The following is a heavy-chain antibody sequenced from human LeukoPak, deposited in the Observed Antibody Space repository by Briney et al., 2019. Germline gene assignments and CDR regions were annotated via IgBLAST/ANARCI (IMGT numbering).Heavy chain of an antibody. D-gene: IGHD3-3*02. CDR1: GGSFSGYY. CDR3: ARVTLTFSDAFDI. V-gene: IGHV4-34*01. Sequence: SETLSLTCAVYGGSFSGYYWSWIRQPPGKGLEWIGEINHSGSTNYNPSLKSRVTISVDTSKNQFSLKLSSVTAAGTAVYYCARVTLTFSDAFDIWGQGTMVTVSS. CDR2: INHSGST. J-gene: IGHJ3*02.